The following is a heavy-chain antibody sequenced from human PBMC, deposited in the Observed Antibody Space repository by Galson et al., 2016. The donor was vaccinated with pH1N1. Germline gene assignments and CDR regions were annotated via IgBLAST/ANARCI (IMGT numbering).Heavy chain of an antibody. CDR2: IDSGGNS. CDR1: GLSVRTNY. D-gene: IGHD1-26*01. V-gene: IGHV3-66*02. CDR3: ARPRIASPGALHH. Sequence: SLRLSCAASGLSVRTNYMNWVRQAPGKGLEWVSVIDSGGNSFYADSVKGRFTMSRDNSKNTVYLQMNSLTREDTAAYFCARPRIASPGALHHWGQGTRVTVSS. J-gene: IGHJ1*01.